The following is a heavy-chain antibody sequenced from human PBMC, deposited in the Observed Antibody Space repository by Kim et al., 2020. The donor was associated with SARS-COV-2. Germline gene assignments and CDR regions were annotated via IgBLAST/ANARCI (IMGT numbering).Heavy chain of an antibody. V-gene: IGHV1-2*02. J-gene: IGHJ2*01. D-gene: IGHD6-13*01. Sequence: YAQRVQGRVTMTRDAYVSTAYMERSRLRSDDTAVYYCARQLAAAGHWYFDLWGRGTLVTVSS. CDR3: ARQLAAAGHWYFDL.